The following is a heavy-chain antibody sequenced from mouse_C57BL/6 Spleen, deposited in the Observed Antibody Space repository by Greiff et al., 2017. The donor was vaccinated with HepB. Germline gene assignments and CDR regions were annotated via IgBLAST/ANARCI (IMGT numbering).Heavy chain of an antibody. D-gene: IGHD1-1*01. CDR3: ARPFYYYGSSSYFDY. V-gene: IGHV5-17*01. Sequence: DVQLVESGGGLVKPGGSLKLSCAASGFTFSDYGMHWVRQAPEKGLEWVAYISSGSSTIYYADTVKGRFTITRDNAKTTLFLQMTSLRSEDTAMYYCARPFYYYGSSSYFDYWGQGTTLTVSS. J-gene: IGHJ2*01. CDR2: ISSGSSTI. CDR1: GFTFSDYG.